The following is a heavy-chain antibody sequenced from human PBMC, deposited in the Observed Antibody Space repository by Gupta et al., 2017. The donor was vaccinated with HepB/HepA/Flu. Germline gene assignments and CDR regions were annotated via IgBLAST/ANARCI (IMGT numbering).Heavy chain of an antibody. CDR2: ISYSGRT. Sequence: QVQLQESGPGLVKPWETLSLSCTVSGTSITGYFWSWTRQLTGRGLEWIGYISYSGRTLYNPALRSRVSISLDTSKNRFSLTLTSVTAADTAVYFCARERPDTVVVPAAFGGFFDPWGQGTLVTVSS. CDR3: ARERPDTVVVPAAFGGFFDP. J-gene: IGHJ5*02. V-gene: IGHV4-59*01. D-gene: IGHD2-2*01. CDR1: GTSITGYF.